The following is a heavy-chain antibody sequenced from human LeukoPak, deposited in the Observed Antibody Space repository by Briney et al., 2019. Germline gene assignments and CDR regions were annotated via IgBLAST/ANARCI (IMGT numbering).Heavy chain of an antibody. CDR2: INHSGST. CDR1: GGSISSYY. Sequence: SETLSLTCTVSGGSISSYYWSWIRQPPGKGLEWIGEINHSGSTNYNPSLKSRVTISVDTSKNQFSLKLSSVTAADTAVYYCAGSGYSAFDIWGQGTMVTVSS. D-gene: IGHD1-1*01. J-gene: IGHJ3*02. V-gene: IGHV4-34*01. CDR3: AGSGYSAFDI.